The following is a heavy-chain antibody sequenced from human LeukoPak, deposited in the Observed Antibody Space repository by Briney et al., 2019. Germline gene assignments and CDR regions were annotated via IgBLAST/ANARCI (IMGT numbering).Heavy chain of an antibody. J-gene: IGHJ4*02. CDR2: ISNNGGYT. CDR3: AKQLGYCSDGSCYFPY. V-gene: IGHV3-23*01. D-gene: IGHD2-15*01. Sequence: QTGGSLRLSCAASGFTFSSSAMSWVRQAPGKGLEWVSAISNNGGYTYYADSVQGRFTISRDNSKSTLCLQMNSLRAEDTAVYYCAKQLGYCSDGSCYFPYWGRGTLVTVSS. CDR1: GFTFSSSA.